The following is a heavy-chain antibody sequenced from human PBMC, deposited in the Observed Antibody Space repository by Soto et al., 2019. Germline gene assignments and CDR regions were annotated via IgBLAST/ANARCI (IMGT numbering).Heavy chain of an antibody. V-gene: IGHV4-59*12. CDR1: GGSISSYY. CDR2: IYYSVT. D-gene: IGHD1-26*01. Sequence: SETLSLTCTVSGGSISSYYWSWIRQPPGKGLEWIAYIYYSVTSYNPSLKSRVSISLDTSKNQFSLKLTSVTAVDTAVYYCARREIQGPIDYWGQGTLVTVSS. J-gene: IGHJ4*02. CDR3: ARREIQGPIDY.